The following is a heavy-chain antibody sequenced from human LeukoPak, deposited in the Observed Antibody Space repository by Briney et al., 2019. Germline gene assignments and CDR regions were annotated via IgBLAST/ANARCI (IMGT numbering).Heavy chain of an antibody. V-gene: IGHV4-4*02. CDR3: AKSNGYGLVDI. Sequence: SGTLSLTCAVSGDSISSSNWWTWVRQPPGKGLEWIGEIYHSGSTNYNPSLKSRVSISVDKSNNQFSLKLSSVTAADTAVYYCAKSNGYGLVDIWGQGTMVTVSS. J-gene: IGHJ3*02. CDR2: IYHSGST. CDR1: GDSISSSNW. D-gene: IGHD3-10*01.